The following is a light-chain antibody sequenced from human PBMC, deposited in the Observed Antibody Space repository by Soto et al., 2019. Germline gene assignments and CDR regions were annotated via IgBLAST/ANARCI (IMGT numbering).Light chain of an antibody. J-gene: IGKJ2*01. Sequence: IRLTQSLSALSASVGERVTLTCLASQSISSWLAWYQQKPGKAPKSLIYAASSLQSGVPSKFSGSGSGTDFTLTISSLQPEDFATYYCQQYNSYPYTFGQGTLLEIK. CDR1: QSISSW. CDR2: AAS. V-gene: IGKV1D-16*01. CDR3: QQYNSYPYT.